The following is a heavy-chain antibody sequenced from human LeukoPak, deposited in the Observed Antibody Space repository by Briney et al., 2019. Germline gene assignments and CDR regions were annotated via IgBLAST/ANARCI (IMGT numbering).Heavy chain of an antibody. V-gene: IGHV1-69*01. CDR2: ILPIFRMT. D-gene: IGHD2-2*01. Sequence: SSVKVSCKASGGTFRNYPISWVRQAPGQGLEWMGGILPIFRMTNYAEKFQCRVTITADESTTTAYLELNSLRSEDTAVYYCAICSSTWSGDRPDSWGQGSLVTVSS. CDR3: AICSSTWSGDRPDS. CDR1: GGTFRNYP. J-gene: IGHJ4*02.